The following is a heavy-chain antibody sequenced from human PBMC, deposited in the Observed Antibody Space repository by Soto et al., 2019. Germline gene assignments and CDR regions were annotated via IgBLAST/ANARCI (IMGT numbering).Heavy chain of an antibody. CDR3: ARAPYYYDSSGYEGVDY. J-gene: IGHJ4*02. Sequence: QVPLVESGGGLVKPGGSLRLSCAASGFTFSDYYMSWIRQAPGKGLEWASYISSSGSTIYYADSVKGRFTISRDNAKNSLDLQMNSLRAEDTVVYYCARAPYYYDSSGYEGVDYWGQGTLVTVSS. CDR1: GFTFSDYY. CDR2: ISSSGSTI. D-gene: IGHD3-22*01. V-gene: IGHV3-11*01.